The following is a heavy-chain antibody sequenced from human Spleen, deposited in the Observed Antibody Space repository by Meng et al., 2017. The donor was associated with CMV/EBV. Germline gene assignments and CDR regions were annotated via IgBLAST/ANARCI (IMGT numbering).Heavy chain of an antibody. CDR3: AREPYYYDSSSFSYYFDY. CDR2: ISYDGSNK. CDR1: GFTVSFNY. D-gene: IGHD3-22*01. Sequence: GGSLRLSCAASGFTVSFNYMSWVRQAPGKGLEWVAVISYDGSNKYYADSVKGRFTISRDNSKNTLYLRMNSLRAEDTAVYYCAREPYYYDSSSFSYYFDYWGQGTLVTVSS. V-gene: IGHV3-30*03. J-gene: IGHJ4*02.